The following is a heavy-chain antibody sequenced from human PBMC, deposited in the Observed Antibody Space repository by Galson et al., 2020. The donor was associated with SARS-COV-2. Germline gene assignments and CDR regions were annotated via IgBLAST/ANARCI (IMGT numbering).Heavy chain of an antibody. V-gene: IGHV3-48*03. Sequence: GESLKISCAVSGFTVSSFEMSWVRQAPGKGLEWLSYISNRGSTIHYGDSVKGRFTISRDSAKNSLILQMDSLRAEDTAVYYCARWGCSGGTCFAGAYFDHWGQGTPVTVS. CDR1: GFTVSSFE. CDR3: ARWGCSGGTCFAGAYFDH. J-gene: IGHJ4*02. CDR2: ISNRGSTI. D-gene: IGHD2-15*01.